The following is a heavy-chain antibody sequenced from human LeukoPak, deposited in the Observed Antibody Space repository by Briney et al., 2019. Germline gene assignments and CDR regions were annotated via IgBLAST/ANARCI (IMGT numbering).Heavy chain of an antibody. CDR1: GFTFSSYG. Sequence: GGSLTLSCEASGFTFSSYGTSWVRQAPGKGLEWVSTISGNGAKTYYADSVKGRFTISRDNSKNTLYLQMNSLRAEDTAVYYCAKAGASSGPLDYWGQGTLVTVSS. D-gene: IGHD3-22*01. CDR3: AKAGASSGPLDY. CDR2: ISGNGAKT. V-gene: IGHV3-23*01. J-gene: IGHJ4*02.